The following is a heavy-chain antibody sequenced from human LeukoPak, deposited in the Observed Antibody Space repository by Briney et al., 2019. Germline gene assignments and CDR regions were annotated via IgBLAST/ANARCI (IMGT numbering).Heavy chain of an antibody. CDR1: GDSISRYY. CDR2: LYDDGRT. Sequence: SETLSLTCSVSGDSISRYYWSWIRQPPGKGLEWIGHLYDDGRTDYNPSLKSRVTISSHTSTNQFSLKLTSVTAADTAVYYCARYYYISGSEFPPNFHYNYMDGLRKGTTPAVCS. CDR3: ARYYYISGSEFPPNFHYNYMDG. J-gene: IGHJ6*03. V-gene: IGHV4-59*08. D-gene: IGHD3-10*01.